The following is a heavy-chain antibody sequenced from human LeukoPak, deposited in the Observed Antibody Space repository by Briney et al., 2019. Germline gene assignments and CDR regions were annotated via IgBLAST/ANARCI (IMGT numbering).Heavy chain of an antibody. Sequence: SETLSLTCTVSGGSISSSSYYWGWIRQPPGKGLEWIGSIYYSGSTYYNPSLKSRVTISVDTSKNQFSLRMSSVTVADTAVYYCARGEILAGYYMDVWGKGTSVSVSS. J-gene: IGHJ6*03. CDR3: ARGEILAGYYMDV. CDR1: GGSISSSSYY. V-gene: IGHV4-39*07. D-gene: IGHD3-9*01. CDR2: IYYSGST.